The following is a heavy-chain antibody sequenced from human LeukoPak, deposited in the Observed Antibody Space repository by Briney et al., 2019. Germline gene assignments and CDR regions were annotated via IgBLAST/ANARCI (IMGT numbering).Heavy chain of an antibody. J-gene: IGHJ4*02. CDR1: GGSISSGGYY. Sequence: SETLSLTCTVSGGSISSGGYYWSWIRQHPGKGLEWIGYIYYSGSTYYNPSLKSRVTISVDTSKNQFSLKLSSVTAADTAVYYCARGPKNSSGYYNDYWGQGTLVTVSS. CDR2: IYYSGST. D-gene: IGHD3-22*01. CDR3: ARGPKNSSGYYNDY. V-gene: IGHV4-31*03.